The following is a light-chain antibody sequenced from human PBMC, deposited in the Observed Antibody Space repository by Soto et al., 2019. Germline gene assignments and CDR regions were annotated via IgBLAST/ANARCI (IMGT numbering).Light chain of an antibody. CDR1: QNIGKW. CDR2: EAS. Sequence: DIQMTQSPSTVSASVGDRVIITCRASQNIGKWLAWYQQKPGNAPELLIYEASTLETAVPSRFIGSRSGTEFTLTISGLQPDDFATYYCQQYNNYYRTFGQGTKVEVK. V-gene: IGKV1-5*03. CDR3: QQYNNYYRT. J-gene: IGKJ1*01.